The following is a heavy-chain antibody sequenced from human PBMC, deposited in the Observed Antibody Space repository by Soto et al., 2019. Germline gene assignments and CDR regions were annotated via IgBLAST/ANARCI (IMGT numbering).Heavy chain of an antibody. CDR1: GFTFSSYG. D-gene: IGHD6-13*01. J-gene: IGHJ4*02. CDR2: ISYDGSNK. V-gene: IGHV3-30*18. Sequence: GESLKISCAASGFTFSSYGMHWVRQAPGKGLEWVAVISYDGSNKYYADSVKGRFTISRDNSKNTLYLQMNSLRAEDTAVYYCAKELESGSWYFDYWGQGTLVTVSS. CDR3: AKELESGSWYFDY.